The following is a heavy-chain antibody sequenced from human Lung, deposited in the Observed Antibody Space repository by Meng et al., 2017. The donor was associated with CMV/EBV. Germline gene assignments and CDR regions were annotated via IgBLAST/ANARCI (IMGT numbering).Heavy chain of an antibody. CDR3: ARDSKISSGSSSYYYYYGMDV. CDR1: GFTFSSYW. J-gene: IGHJ6*02. Sequence: GGSLRLXCAASGFTFSSYWMSWVRQAPGKGLEWVANIKQDGSEKYYVDSVKGRFTISRDNAKNSLYLQMNSLRAEDTAVYYCARDSKISSGSSSYYYYYGMDVWGQGNXVTGSS. V-gene: IGHV3-7*01. D-gene: IGHD6-6*01. CDR2: IKQDGSEK.